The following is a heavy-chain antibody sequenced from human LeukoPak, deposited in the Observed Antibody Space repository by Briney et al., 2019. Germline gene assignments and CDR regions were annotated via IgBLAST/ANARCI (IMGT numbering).Heavy chain of an antibody. CDR2: IHYSGST. D-gene: IGHD2-21*02. CDR3: ARHARKRLTSNWDF. J-gene: IGHJ4*02. Sequence: SETLSLTCTVSGGSISGFYWSWLRQPPGKGLEWIGYIHYSGSTNYNPSLKSRVIISLDTSKNQFSLRLSSVTAADTAVYYCARHARKRLTSNWDFWGQGTLVTVSS. CDR1: GGSISGFY. V-gene: IGHV4-59*08.